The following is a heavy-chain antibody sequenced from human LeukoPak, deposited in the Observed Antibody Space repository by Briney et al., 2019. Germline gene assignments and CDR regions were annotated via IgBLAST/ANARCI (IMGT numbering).Heavy chain of an antibody. Sequence: GGSLRLSCAASGCTFSSYWMTWVRQTPGKGLEWVANINPDGGEKYYVDSVKGRFTTSRDNAKNSLCLQMNTLRVEDTAVYYCARGYSGSYDYWGQGTLVTVSS. J-gene: IGHJ4*02. CDR1: GCTFSSYW. D-gene: IGHD1-26*01. CDR3: ARGYSGSYDY. CDR2: INPDGGEK. V-gene: IGHV3-7*04.